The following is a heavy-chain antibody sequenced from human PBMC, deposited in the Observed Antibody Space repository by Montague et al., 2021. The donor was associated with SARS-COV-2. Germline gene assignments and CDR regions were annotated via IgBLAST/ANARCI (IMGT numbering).Heavy chain of an antibody. CDR1: GGSISTYY. Sequence: SETLSLTCTVSGGSISTYYWSWIRQPPGKGLEWIGYIYYSGSTNYSPTLKSRVTISVDTSKNHFSLKLSSVTAADTAVYYCARDGYNAHQNYWYFDLWGRGTLVTVSS. CDR3: ARDGYNAHQNYWYFDL. CDR2: IYYSGST. J-gene: IGHJ2*01. V-gene: IGHV4-59*12. D-gene: IGHD5-24*01.